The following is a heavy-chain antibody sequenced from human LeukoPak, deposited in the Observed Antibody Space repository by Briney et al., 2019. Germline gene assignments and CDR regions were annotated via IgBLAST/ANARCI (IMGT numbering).Heavy chain of an antibody. Sequence: GGSLRLSCAASGFTFDDYGMSWGRQAPGKGLEWVSGINWNGGSTGYADSVKGRFTISRDNAKNSLYLQMNSLRAEDTALYYCARTNYYDSSGVFDYWGQGTLVTVSS. D-gene: IGHD3-22*01. J-gene: IGHJ4*02. CDR1: GFTFDDYG. V-gene: IGHV3-20*04. CDR2: INWNGGST. CDR3: ARTNYYDSSGVFDY.